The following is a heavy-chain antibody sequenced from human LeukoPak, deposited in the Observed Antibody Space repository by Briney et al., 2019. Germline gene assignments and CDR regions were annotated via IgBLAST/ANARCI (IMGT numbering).Heavy chain of an antibody. CDR3: AGGITMVRGVIGY. CDR1: GYTFTGYY. Sequence: ASVKVSCKASGYTFTGYYMHWVRQAPGQGPEWMGWINPNSGGTNYAQKFQGRVTMTRDTSISTAYMELSRLRSEDTAVYYCAGGITMVRGVIGYWGQGTLVTVSS. J-gene: IGHJ4*02. CDR2: INPNSGGT. V-gene: IGHV1-2*02. D-gene: IGHD3-10*01.